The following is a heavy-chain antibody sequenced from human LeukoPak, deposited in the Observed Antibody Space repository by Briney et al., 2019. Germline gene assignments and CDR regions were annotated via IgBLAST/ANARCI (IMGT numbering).Heavy chain of an antibody. CDR3: AREGGNAFDI. Sequence: GGSLRLSCAASGFTFSSFAMNWVRQAPGKGLEWVSVIYSGGSTYYADSVKGRFTISRDISKNTLYLQMNSLRAEDTAVYYCAREGGNAFDIWGQGTMVTVSS. CDR1: GFTFSSFA. J-gene: IGHJ3*02. CDR2: IYSGGST. V-gene: IGHV3-53*01.